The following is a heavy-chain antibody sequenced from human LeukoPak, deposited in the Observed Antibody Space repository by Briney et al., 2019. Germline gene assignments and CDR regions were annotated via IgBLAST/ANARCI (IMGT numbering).Heavy chain of an antibody. CDR3: ARLDYYDSSGYNNWFDP. CDR1: GYSFTIYW. Sequence: GESLKISCKGSGYSFTIYWIGWVRQMPGKGLEWMGIIYPGDSDTRYSPSFQGQVTISADKSISTAYLQWSSLKASDTAMYYCARLDYYDSSGYNNWFDPWGQGTLVTVSS. D-gene: IGHD3-22*01. V-gene: IGHV5-51*01. J-gene: IGHJ5*02. CDR2: IYPGDSDT.